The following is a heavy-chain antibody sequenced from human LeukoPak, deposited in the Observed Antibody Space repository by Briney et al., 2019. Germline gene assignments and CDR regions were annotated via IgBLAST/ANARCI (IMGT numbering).Heavy chain of an antibody. Sequence: PSETLSLTCAVSGASISSSNWWTWVRQPPGKGLEWIGQIYHSGITNYSPSLKSRLTISLDKSQNQFSLKLISVTAADTAVYYCATSFDDSGYYFDHWGHGTLVTISS. CDR2: IYHSGIT. V-gene: IGHV4-4*02. D-gene: IGHD3-22*01. CDR1: GASISSSNW. J-gene: IGHJ4*01. CDR3: ATSFDDSGYYFDH.